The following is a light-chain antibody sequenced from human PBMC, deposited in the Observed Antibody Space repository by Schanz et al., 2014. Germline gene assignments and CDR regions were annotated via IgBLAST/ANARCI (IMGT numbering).Light chain of an antibody. Sequence: EIVLTQSPGTLSLSPGERATLSCRASQSVSSSYLAWYQQKPGQAPRLLIYGASSRATGIPDRFSGSGSGTDFTLTISSLEPEDFATYYCQQLNSPLTFGGGTKVEIK. V-gene: IGKV3-20*01. J-gene: IGKJ4*01. CDR3: QQLNSPLT. CDR1: QSVSSSY. CDR2: GAS.